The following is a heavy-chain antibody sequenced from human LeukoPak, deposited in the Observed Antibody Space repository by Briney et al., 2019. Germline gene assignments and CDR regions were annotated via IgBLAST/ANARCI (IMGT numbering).Heavy chain of an antibody. D-gene: IGHD3-10*01. V-gene: IGHV3-7*02. CDR1: GFTFSNAW. Sequence: GGSLRLSCAASGFTFSNAWMSWVRQAPGKGLEWVANIKQDGSEKYYVDSVKGRFTISRDNAKNSLYLQMNSLRAEDTAVYYCAVGVYYFDYWGQGTLVTVSS. J-gene: IGHJ4*02. CDR3: AVGVYYFDY. CDR2: IKQDGSEK.